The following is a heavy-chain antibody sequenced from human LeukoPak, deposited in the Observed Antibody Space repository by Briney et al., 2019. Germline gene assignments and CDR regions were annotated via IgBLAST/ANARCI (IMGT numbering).Heavy chain of an antibody. CDR3: PIEVRDRSGGRCYSYFDY. D-gene: IGHD2-15*01. J-gene: IGHJ4*02. V-gene: IGHV4-59*01. CDR1: TGSISTNY. CDR2: IYYSGST. Sequence: SETLSLTCTVYTGSISTNYCRCVWQPPGKGLEWIGYIYYSGSTNYNASLTNRVTISVDTSKNQFSMKLSSVTAPCTTSCYWPIEVRDRSGGRCYSYFDYWGRGTLVTVSS.